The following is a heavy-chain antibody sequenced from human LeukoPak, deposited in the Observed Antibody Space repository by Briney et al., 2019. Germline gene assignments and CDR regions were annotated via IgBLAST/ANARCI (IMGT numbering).Heavy chain of an antibody. CDR3: ARDSLSFDY. D-gene: IGHD2/OR15-2a*01. V-gene: IGHV4-61*01. Sequence: PSQTLSLTCTVSGGSISSGSYYWSWIRQPPGKGLEWIGYIYYSGSTNYNPSLKSRVTISVDTSKNQFSLKLSSVTAADTAVYYCARDSLSFDYWGQGTLVTVSS. CDR1: GGSISSGSYY. CDR2: IYYSGST. J-gene: IGHJ4*02.